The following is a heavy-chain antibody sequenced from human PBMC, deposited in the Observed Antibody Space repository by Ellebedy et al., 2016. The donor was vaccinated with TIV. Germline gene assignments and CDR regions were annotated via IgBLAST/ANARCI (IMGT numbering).Heavy chain of an antibody. CDR2: MRQDGREE. D-gene: IGHD1/OR15-1a*01. J-gene: IGHJ4*02. CDR1: GFTLSTYW. V-gene: IGHV3-7*01. CDR3: ARENWYNDY. Sequence: GESLKISCAASGFTLSTYWMNWVRQAPGKGLEWVASMRQDGREEYFVDSVKGRFTISRDNAKNSVYLQMNSLRAEDTAVYYCARENWYNDYWGQGTLVTVSS.